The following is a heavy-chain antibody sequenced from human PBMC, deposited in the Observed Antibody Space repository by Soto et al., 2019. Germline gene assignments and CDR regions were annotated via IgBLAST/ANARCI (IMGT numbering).Heavy chain of an antibody. CDR1: GDSFTSYW. V-gene: IGHV5-51*01. CDR2: IYPGDSDT. Sequence: GESLKISCKGSGDSFTSYWIGWVRQMPGKGLEWMGIIYPGDSDTRYSPSFQGQVTISADKSISTAYLQWSSLKASDTAMYYCARAYYYDSSGFLYWGQGTLVTVSS. D-gene: IGHD3-22*01. CDR3: ARAYYYDSSGFLY. J-gene: IGHJ4*02.